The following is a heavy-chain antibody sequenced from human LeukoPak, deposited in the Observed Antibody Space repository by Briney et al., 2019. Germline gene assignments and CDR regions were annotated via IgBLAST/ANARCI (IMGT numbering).Heavy chain of an antibody. CDR1: GFTFSSYG. Sequence: GGSLRLSCAASGFTFSSYGMHWVRQAPGKGLEWVAVTSYDGSNKYYADSVKGRFTISRDNSKNTLYLQMNSLRAEDTAVYYCAKAPYSSGWQGYFDYWGQGTLVTVSS. D-gene: IGHD6-19*01. J-gene: IGHJ4*02. V-gene: IGHV3-30*18. CDR2: TSYDGSNK. CDR3: AKAPYSSGWQGYFDY.